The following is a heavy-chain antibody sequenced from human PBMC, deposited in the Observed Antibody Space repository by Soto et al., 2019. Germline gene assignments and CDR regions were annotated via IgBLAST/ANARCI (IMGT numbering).Heavy chain of an antibody. V-gene: IGHV1-8*01. Sequence: QVQLVQSGAEVKKPGASVKVSCKASGYTFTSYDINWVRQATGQGLEWMGWMNPNSGNTGYAQKFQGRVNKTMNTSITTSYMALSRLRSEDKAVYYCARDFYYWGQGTLVTVSS. CDR2: MNPNSGNT. CDR3: ARDFYY. CDR1: GYTFTSYD. J-gene: IGHJ4*02.